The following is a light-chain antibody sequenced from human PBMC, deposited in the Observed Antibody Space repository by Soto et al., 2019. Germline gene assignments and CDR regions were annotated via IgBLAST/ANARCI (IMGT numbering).Light chain of an antibody. CDR3: SSYTNSSTRYV. J-gene: IGLJ1*01. Sequence: QSVLTQPASVSGSPGQSITISCTGTSSDVGGYNYVSWYQQHPGKAPKLMIYDVSNRPSGVSNRFSGSKSGNTASLTISGLQAEDEADYYCSSYTNSSTRYVFGTRTKVTVL. CDR1: SSDVGGYNY. V-gene: IGLV2-14*01. CDR2: DVS.